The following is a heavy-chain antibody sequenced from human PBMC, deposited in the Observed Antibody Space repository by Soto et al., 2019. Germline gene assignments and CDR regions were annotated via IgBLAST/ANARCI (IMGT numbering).Heavy chain of an antibody. V-gene: IGHV1-46*01. Sequence: QEQLVQSGAEVKKPGASVKVSCKASGYSFTSSYMHWLRQAPGQGPEWMGMINPNDGTTTNAQRFQGRVTMTKDTSTTSVYMELSILRSEDTAVYYCAKGFVSGRLPNHYYYGVDVWGQGTTVTVSS. CDR1: GYSFTSSY. J-gene: IGHJ6*02. CDR2: INPNDGTT. D-gene: IGHD1-26*01. CDR3: AKGFVSGRLPNHYYYGVDV.